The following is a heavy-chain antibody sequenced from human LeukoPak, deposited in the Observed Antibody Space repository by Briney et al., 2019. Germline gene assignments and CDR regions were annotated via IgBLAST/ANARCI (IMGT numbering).Heavy chain of an antibody. J-gene: IGHJ4*02. D-gene: IGHD5-12*01. CDR1: GFTFNSYW. Sequence: GGSLRLSCADSGFTFNSYWMGWVRQTPGKGLERVANIKHDGSEKYYVDSVEGRFTISRDNAKNSLFLQMNSLRAEDTAVYYCARDSGHTGYDLLDYWGQGTLVTVSS. CDR3: ARDSGHTGYDLLDY. V-gene: IGHV3-7*01. CDR2: IKHDGSEK.